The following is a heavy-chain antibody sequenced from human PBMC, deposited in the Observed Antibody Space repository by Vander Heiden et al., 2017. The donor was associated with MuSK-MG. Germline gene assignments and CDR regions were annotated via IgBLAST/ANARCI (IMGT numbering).Heavy chain of an antibody. CDR3: AREATLGPSYDYIWGSYRVIRAFDY. CDR1: GGSISSGGYY. D-gene: IGHD3-16*02. CDR2: IYYSGST. Sequence: QVQLQESGPGLVKPSQTLSLTCTVSGGSISSGGYYWSWIRQHPGKGLEWIGYIYYSGSTYYNPSLKSRVTISVDTSKNQFSLKLSSVTAADTAVYYCAREATLGPSYDYIWGSYRVIRAFDYWGQGTLVTVSS. V-gene: IGHV4-31*03. J-gene: IGHJ4*02.